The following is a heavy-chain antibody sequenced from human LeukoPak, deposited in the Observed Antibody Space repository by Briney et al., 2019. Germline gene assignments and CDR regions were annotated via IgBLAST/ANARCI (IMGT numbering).Heavy chain of an antibody. CDR1: GYTFTSYA. CDR3: ARGQVDTAMAH. Sequence: SVKVSCKASGYTFTSYAMNWVRQAPGQGLEWMGGIIPIFGTANYAQKFQGRVTITTDESTSTAYMELSSLRSEDTAVYYCARGQVDTAMAHWGQGTLVTVSS. J-gene: IGHJ4*02. CDR2: IIPIFGTA. V-gene: IGHV1-69*05. D-gene: IGHD5-18*01.